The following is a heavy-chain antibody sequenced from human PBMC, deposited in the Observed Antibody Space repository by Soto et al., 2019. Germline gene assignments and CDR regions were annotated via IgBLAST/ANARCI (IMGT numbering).Heavy chain of an antibody. D-gene: IGHD4-17*01. CDR2: IYYSGST. J-gene: IGHJ4*02. V-gene: IGHV4-39*01. Sequence: SGTLSLTCTVSGGSISSSSYYWGWIRQPPGKGLEWIGSIYYSGSTYYNPSLKSRVTISVDTSKNQFSLKLSSVTAADTAVYYCARTNADYGDYVLDYWGQGTLVTVSS. CDR3: ARTNADYGDYVLDY. CDR1: GGSISSSSYY.